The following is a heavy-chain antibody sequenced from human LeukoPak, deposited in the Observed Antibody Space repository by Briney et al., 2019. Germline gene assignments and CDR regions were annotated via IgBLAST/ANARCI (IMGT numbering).Heavy chain of an antibody. J-gene: IGHJ6*03. CDR3: ASRPMVRGVIDYYYMDV. V-gene: IGHV1-69*13. CDR1: GGTFSSYA. CDR2: SIPIFGTA. Sequence: ASVKVSCKASGGTFSSYAISWARQAPGQGLEWMGGSIPIFGTANYAQKLQGRATITADESTSTAYVELSSLGSEDTAVYYCASRPMVRGVIDYYYMDVWGKGTTVTISS. D-gene: IGHD3-10*01.